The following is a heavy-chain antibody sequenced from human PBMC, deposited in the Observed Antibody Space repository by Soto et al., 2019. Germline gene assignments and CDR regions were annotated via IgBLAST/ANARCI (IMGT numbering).Heavy chain of an antibody. CDR3: ARDESLIVGASMP. Sequence: ASVKVSCKASGYTFTSNGMSWARQAPGQGLEWMGWISAYNGNTNYAQELQGRVTMTTDTSTSTAYMELRSLRSDDTAVYYCARDESLIVGASMPWGQGTLVTVSS. D-gene: IGHD1-26*01. V-gene: IGHV1-18*01. CDR2: ISAYNGNT. CDR1: GYTFTSNG. J-gene: IGHJ4*02.